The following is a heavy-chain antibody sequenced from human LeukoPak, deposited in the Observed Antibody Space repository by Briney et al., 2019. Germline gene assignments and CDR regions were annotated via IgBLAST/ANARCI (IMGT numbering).Heavy chain of an antibody. CDR3: ARGYWQLASVNWFDP. Sequence: GGSLRLSCAASGFTFSSYAMHWVRQAPGKGLEWVAVISYDGSNKYYADSVKGRFTISRDNSKNTLYLQMNSLRAEDTAVYYCARGYWQLASVNWFDPWGQGTLVTVSS. V-gene: IGHV3-30*01. CDR2: ISYDGSNK. CDR1: GFTFSSYA. D-gene: IGHD6-6*01. J-gene: IGHJ5*02.